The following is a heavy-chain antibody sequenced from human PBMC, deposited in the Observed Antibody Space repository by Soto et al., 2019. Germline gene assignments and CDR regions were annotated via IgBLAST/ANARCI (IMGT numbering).Heavy chain of an antibody. Sequence: PSETLSLTCAVSGGSITSNNWWSWVRRPPGKGLEWIGEIYHSGSINYNPSLNSRVTISVDKSKNHFSLNLISVTAADTAVYYCARPARGYSHLDYWGQGTLVTVSS. J-gene: IGHJ4*02. CDR1: GGSITSNNW. CDR2: IYHSGSI. CDR3: ARPARGYSHLDY. D-gene: IGHD5-18*01. V-gene: IGHV4-4*02.